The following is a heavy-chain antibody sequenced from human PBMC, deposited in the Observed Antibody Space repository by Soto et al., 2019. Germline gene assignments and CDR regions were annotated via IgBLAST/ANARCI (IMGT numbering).Heavy chain of an antibody. Sequence: EVQLVESGGGLVQPGGSLRLSCAASGFTFSSYWMHWVRQAPGKGLVWVSRINSVGSSTSYADSVKGRFTISRDNAKNTLYLQVNSLRAEDTAVYYCARDPGGIYFDYWGQETLVTVSS. D-gene: IGHD6-13*01. J-gene: IGHJ4*02. V-gene: IGHV3-74*01. CDR3: ARDPGGIYFDY. CDR1: GFTFSSYW. CDR2: INSVGSST.